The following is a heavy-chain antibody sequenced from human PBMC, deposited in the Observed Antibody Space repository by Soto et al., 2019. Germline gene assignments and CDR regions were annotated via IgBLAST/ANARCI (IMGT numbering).Heavy chain of an antibody. CDR2: IYYSGST. J-gene: IGHJ4*02. CDR3: ARRYGAGFDY. V-gene: IGHV4-59*01. CDR1: GGSISSYY. D-gene: IGHD3-9*01. Sequence: SETLSVTCTVSGGSISSYYWSWSRQPPGKGLEWIGYIYYSGSTNYNPSLKSRVTISVDTSKNQFSLKLSSVTAADTAVYYCARRYGAGFDYWGQGTLVTVS.